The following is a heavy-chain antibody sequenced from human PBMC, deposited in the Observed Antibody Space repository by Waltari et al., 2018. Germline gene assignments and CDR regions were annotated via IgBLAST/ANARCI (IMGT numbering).Heavy chain of an antibody. CDR3: VRSAFLDV. Sequence: EVQLVESGGGLVQPGGSVRLSCAASGFSFSTYWMNWARQAPGEGLVWVSRIKSDGSTTAYADSVKGRFTTSRDNAKNTQYLQMNSLRADDTAVYYCVRSAFLDVWGQGTTVTVSS. J-gene: IGHJ6*02. CDR2: IKSDGSTT. CDR1: GFSFSTYW. D-gene: IGHD3-16*01. V-gene: IGHV3-74*01.